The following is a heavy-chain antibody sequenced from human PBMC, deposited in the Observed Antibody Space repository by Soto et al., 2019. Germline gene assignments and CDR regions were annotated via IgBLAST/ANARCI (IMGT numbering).Heavy chain of an antibody. CDR2: ISAYNGNT. D-gene: IGHD3-22*01. CDR1: GYTCTSYG. Sequence: QVQLVQSGAEVKKPGASVKVSCKASGYTCTSYGISWVRQAPRQGLEWMGWISAYNGNTNYAQKLQGRVTMTTDTSPRTAYMEPRSRRSDDTAVYYCARGLGNYDSSGWYFALCGRGTLVTVSS. J-gene: IGHJ2*01. V-gene: IGHV1-18*01. CDR3: ARGLGNYDSSGWYFAL.